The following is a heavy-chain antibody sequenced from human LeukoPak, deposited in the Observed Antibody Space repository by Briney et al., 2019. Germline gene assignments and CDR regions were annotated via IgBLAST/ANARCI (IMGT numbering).Heavy chain of an antibody. CDR3: ARGPAAYDY. D-gene: IGHD2-2*01. Sequence: SETLSLTCTVSGDSMYSYYWSWIRQPPGKGLEWIGYISYSGSTNYNPSLKSRVTIMADTSKNQFSLNLSSVTAADTAVYYCARGPAAYDYWGQGTLVTVSS. CDR1: GDSMYSYY. V-gene: IGHV4-59*01. CDR2: ISYSGST. J-gene: IGHJ4*02.